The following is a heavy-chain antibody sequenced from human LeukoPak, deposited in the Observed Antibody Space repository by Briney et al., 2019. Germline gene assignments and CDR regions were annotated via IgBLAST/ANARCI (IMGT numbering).Heavy chain of an antibody. CDR2: ISSTSSYI. J-gene: IGHJ3*02. V-gene: IGHV3-21*04. D-gene: IGHD3/OR15-3a*01. Sequence: GGSLRLSCAASGFTFSTYSMNWVRQAPGKGLEWVSSISSTSSYIYYADSVKGRFTISRDNAKNSLYLQMNSLRAEDTALYYCAKDIMIYSEWAFDIWGQGTMVTVSS. CDR3: AKDIMIYSEWAFDI. CDR1: GFTFSTYS.